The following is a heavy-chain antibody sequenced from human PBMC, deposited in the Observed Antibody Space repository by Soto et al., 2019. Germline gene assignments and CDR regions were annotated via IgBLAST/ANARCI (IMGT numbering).Heavy chain of an antibody. V-gene: IGHV1-8*01. CDR1: GYTFSSYD. CDR3: AWAMNYYYYGMDV. J-gene: IGHJ6*02. CDR2: LNPNSGDT. D-gene: IGHD2-2*01. Sequence: ASVKVSCKASGYTFSSYDINWVRQATGQGLEWMGWLNPNSGDTGYAQKFQGWVTMTRDTSISTAYMELSRLRSEDTAVYYCAWAMNYYYYGMDVWGQGTTVTVSS.